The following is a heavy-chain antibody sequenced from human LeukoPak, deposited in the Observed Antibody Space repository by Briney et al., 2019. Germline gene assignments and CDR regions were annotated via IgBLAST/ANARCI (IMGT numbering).Heavy chain of an antibody. D-gene: IGHD2-2*01. V-gene: IGHV1-18*01. Sequence: ASVKVSCKASGYTYTSYGINWVRQAPGQGLEWMEWISGNNGNTKYAQRFQGRVTTTTDTSTSTAYMELRSLRSDDTAVYYCARDICGSTSCLLYYFGYWGPGTLVIVSS. CDR1: GYTYTSYG. J-gene: IGHJ4*02. CDR3: ARDICGSTSCLLYYFGY. CDR2: ISGNNGNT.